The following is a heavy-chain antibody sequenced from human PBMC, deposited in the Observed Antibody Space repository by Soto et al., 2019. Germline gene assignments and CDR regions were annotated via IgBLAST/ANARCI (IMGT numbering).Heavy chain of an antibody. V-gene: IGHV1-18*04. Sequence: ASVKVSCKASGFTFTSYGISWVRQAPGQGLEWMAWISIYNDNTKYAQKFQGRITMTTDTSTSTAYMELRSLRPDDTAVYYCARETYYFGSGTYDDGMDVWGQGTTVTVSS. CDR3: ARETYYFGSGTYDDGMDV. D-gene: IGHD3-10*01. J-gene: IGHJ6*02. CDR1: GFTFTSYG. CDR2: ISIYNDNT.